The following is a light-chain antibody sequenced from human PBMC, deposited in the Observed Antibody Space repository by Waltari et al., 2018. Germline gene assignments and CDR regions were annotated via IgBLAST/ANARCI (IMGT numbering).Light chain of an antibody. V-gene: IGLV1-47*01. CDR3: AAWDDSLSGRV. Sequence: QSVLTQPPSASGTPGQRVTISCSGSRPNIGNNYVYWYQHLPGTAPKLLIYRNNQRPSGFPDRFSGAKSGTSASLAISGLRSEDEADYYCAAWDDSLSGRVFGGGTKVTVL. CDR1: RPNIGNNY. J-gene: IGLJ3*02. CDR2: RNN.